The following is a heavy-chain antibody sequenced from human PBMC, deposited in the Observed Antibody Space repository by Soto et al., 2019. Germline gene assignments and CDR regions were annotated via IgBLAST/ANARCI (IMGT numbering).Heavy chain of an antibody. CDR1: GLSVSRYS. Sequence: EMQLVESGGGLVQPGGSLRLSCAASGLSVSRYSMNWVRQAPGKGLEWVSFISSSGDIIHYADSVKGRFTISRDNVKNSLHLQMNSLRTEDTAVYYCARAPNGTKNWFDPWGQGTLVTVSS. CDR3: ARAPNGTKNWFDP. J-gene: IGHJ5*02. V-gene: IGHV3-48*01. CDR2: ISSSGDII.